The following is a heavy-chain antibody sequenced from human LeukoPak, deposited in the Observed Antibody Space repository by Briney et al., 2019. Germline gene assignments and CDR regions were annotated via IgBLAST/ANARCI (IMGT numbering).Heavy chain of an antibody. CDR2: IYYSGST. CDR3: ARRHLRERPFDY. Sequence: PSETLSPTCTVSGGSISSSSYYWGWIRQPPGKGLEWIGSIYYSGSTYYNPSLKSRVTISVDTSKNQFSLKLSSVTAADTAVYYCARRHLRERPFDYWGQGTLVTVSS. D-gene: IGHD1-26*01. CDR1: GGSISSSSYY. V-gene: IGHV4-39*01. J-gene: IGHJ4*02.